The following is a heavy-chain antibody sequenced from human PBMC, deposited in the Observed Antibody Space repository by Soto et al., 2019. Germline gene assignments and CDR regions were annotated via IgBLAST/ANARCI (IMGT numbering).Heavy chain of an antibody. V-gene: IGHV4-4*07. J-gene: IGHJ5*02. CDR1: GGSISENY. CDR3: VASLAASGLNRLDP. CDR2: IFANGHT. Sequence: SETLSLTCIVSGGSISENYWNWVRQPPGKGLEWIGLIFANGHTDYNPSLKSRVTMSVDASKNQFSLRLTSMTAADTAVYYCVASLAASGLNRLDPWGRGNLVTVS. D-gene: IGHD6-13*01.